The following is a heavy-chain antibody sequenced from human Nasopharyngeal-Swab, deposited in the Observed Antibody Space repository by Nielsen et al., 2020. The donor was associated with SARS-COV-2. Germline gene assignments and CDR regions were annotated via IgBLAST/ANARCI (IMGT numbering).Heavy chain of an antibody. Sequence: SETLSLTCTVSGGSISSYYWSWIRQPPGKGLEWIGYIYYSGSTNYNPSLKSRVTISVDTSKNQFPLKLSSVTAADTAVYYCARRHYDSSGYPSYFDYWGQGTLVTVSS. J-gene: IGHJ4*02. D-gene: IGHD3-22*01. V-gene: IGHV4-59*08. CDR3: ARRHYDSSGYPSYFDY. CDR2: IYYSGST. CDR1: GGSISSYY.